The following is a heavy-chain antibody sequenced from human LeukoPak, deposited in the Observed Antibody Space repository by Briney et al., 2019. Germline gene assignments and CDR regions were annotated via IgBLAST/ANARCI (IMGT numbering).Heavy chain of an antibody. CDR3: AKDRHYDSSGYYHY. D-gene: IGHD3-22*01. V-gene: IGHV3-21*01. Sequence: GGSLRLSCAASGFTFSSYSMNWVRQAPGKGLEWVSSISSSSSYIYYADSVKGRFTISRDNAKNSLYLQMNCLRAEDTAVYYCAKDRHYDSSGYYHYWGQGTLVTVSS. CDR1: GFTFSSYS. J-gene: IGHJ4*02. CDR2: ISSSSSYI.